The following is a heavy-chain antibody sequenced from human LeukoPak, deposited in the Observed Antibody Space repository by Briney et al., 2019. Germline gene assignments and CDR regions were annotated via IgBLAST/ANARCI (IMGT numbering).Heavy chain of an antibody. J-gene: IGHJ4*02. Sequence: GGSLRLSCAASGFTFSSYYMSWVRQAPGKGLEWVANINHDGSEKNYVGSVKGRFTVSRDNAKKSLYLQVDSLRAEDTAVYYCVRASCHLVRWGEGTRDSVSS. CDR1: GFTFSSYY. CDR2: INHDGSEK. CDR3: VRASCHLVR. V-gene: IGHV3-7*01.